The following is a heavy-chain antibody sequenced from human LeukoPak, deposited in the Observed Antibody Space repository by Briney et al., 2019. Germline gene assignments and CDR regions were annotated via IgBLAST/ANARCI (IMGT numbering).Heavy chain of an antibody. CDR1: GFTFSSYG. V-gene: IGHV3-23*01. Sequence: PGGSLRLSCAASGFTFSSYGMSWVRQAPGKGLEWVSSMSGDETNTYYAGSVKGRFTISRDNSKNTLFLQMNSLRAEDTAVFYCAKGRYVDWLSNDAFDIWGQGTMVTVSS. CDR2: MSGDETNT. CDR3: AKGRYVDWLSNDAFDI. D-gene: IGHD3-9*01. J-gene: IGHJ3*02.